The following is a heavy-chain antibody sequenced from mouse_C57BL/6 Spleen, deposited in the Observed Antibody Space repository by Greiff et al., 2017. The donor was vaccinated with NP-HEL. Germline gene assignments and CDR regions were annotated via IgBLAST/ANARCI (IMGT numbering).Heavy chain of an antibody. CDR1: GYTFTSYW. CDR2: IHPNSGST. D-gene: IGHD1-1*01. CDR3: ARYYYGSSYDY. V-gene: IGHV1-64*01. Sequence: VKLQESGAELVKPGASVKLSCKASGYTFTSYWMHWVKQRPGQGLEWIGMIHPNSGSTNYNEKFKSKATLTVDKSSSTAYMQLSSLTSEDSAVYYCARYYYGSSYDYWGQGTTLTVSS. J-gene: IGHJ2*01.